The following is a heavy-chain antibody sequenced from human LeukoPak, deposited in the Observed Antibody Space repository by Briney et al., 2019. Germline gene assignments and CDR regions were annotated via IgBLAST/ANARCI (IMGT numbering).Heavy chain of an antibody. CDR1: GFTFSSYA. CDR2: ISYDGSNK. Sequence: GGSLRLSCAASGFTFSSYAMHWVRQAPGKGLEWVAVISYDGSNKYYADSVKGRFTISRDNSKNTLYLQMNSLRAEDTAVYYCARDVGLIAAAGSFDYWGQGTLVTVSS. CDR3: ARDVGLIAAAGSFDY. V-gene: IGHV3-30-3*01. J-gene: IGHJ4*02. D-gene: IGHD6-13*01.